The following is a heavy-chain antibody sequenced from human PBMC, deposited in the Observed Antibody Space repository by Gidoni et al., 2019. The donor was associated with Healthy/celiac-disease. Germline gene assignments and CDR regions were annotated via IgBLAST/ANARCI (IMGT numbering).Heavy chain of an antibody. J-gene: IGHJ4*02. D-gene: IGHD2-21*02. CDR3: AKERTVTGGFDY. CDR2: ISYDGSNK. V-gene: IGHV3-30*18. Sequence: QVQLLESGVCVVSADCALSRTCADYDVPFRSYGMHWVREPPGKGLEWVAVISYDGSNKYYADTVKGRFTISRDNAKNTLYLQMNSMGAEDTAVYYCAKERTVTGGFDYWGQGTLVTVSS. CDR1: DVPFRSYG.